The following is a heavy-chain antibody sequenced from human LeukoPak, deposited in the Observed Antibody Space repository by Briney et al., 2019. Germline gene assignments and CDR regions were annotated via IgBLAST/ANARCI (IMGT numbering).Heavy chain of an antibody. CDR2: ISSSSSTI. CDR3: ARGYSSGWYSD. CDR1: GFTFSSYS. J-gene: IGHJ4*02. D-gene: IGHD6-19*01. V-gene: IGHV3-48*01. Sequence: GGSLRLSCAASGFTFSSYSMNWVRQAPGKGLEWVSYISSSSSTIYYADSVKGRFTISRDNAKNSLYLQMNSLRAEDTAVYYCARGYSSGWYSDWGQGTLVTVSS.